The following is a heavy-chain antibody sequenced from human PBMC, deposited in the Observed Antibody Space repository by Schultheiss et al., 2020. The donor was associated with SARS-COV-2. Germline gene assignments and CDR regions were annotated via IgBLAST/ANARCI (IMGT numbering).Heavy chain of an antibody. CDR3: AKDRAPYYSWNYMQQ. CDR2: IRQDGTYK. CDR1: GFPFKNYG. D-gene: IGHD1-26*01. J-gene: IGHJ1*01. V-gene: IGHV3-30*02. Sequence: GGSLRLSCAASGFPFKNYGLHWVRQAPGKGLEWVAFIRQDGTYKYHADSVKGRFTISRDMSKYTLNLRMNSLRAEDTALYLCAKDRAPYYSWNYMQQWGQGAQVTVSS.